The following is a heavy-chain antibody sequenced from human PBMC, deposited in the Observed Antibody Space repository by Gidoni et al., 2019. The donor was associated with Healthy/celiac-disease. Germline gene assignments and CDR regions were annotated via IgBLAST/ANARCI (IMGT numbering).Heavy chain of an antibody. CDR2: IDPSDSYT. CDR3: ARQTSSSWPFDY. J-gene: IGHJ4*02. D-gene: IGHD6-13*01. CDR1: GYSFTSYW. V-gene: IGHV5-10-1*01. Sequence: EVQLVQSGAEVKKPGESLRIFCKGTGYSFTSYWISWVRQMPGKGLEWMGRIDPSDSYTNYSPSFQGHVTISADKSISTAYLQWSSLKASDTAMYYCARQTSSSWPFDYWGQGTLVTVSS.